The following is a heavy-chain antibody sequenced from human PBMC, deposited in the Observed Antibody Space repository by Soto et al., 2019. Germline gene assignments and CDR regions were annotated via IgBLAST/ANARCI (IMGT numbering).Heavy chain of an antibody. D-gene: IGHD6-19*01. CDR3: ATRRAGSDAVDI. V-gene: IGHV1-24*01. CDR2: FDPEGGET. CDR1: GYTLTELS. Sequence: ASVKVSCKVSGYTLTELSMHWVRQAPGKGREWMGGFDPEGGETISAQKFQGRVTMTEDTSTDPAHMELSSLRSEDTAVYYCATRRAGSDAVDIWGQGTIVTVSS. J-gene: IGHJ3*02.